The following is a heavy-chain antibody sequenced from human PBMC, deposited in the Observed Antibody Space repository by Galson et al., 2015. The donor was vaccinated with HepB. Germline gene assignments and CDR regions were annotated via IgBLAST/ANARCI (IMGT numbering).Heavy chain of an antibody. CDR2: ISGSGVST. CDR1: GFTFSSYA. Sequence: SLRLSCAASGFTFSSYAMSWVRQAPGKGLEWVSAISGSGVSTYYADSVKGRFTISRDNSKNTLYLQMNSLRAEDTAVYYCAKDLSGSWYYFDYWGQGTLVTVSS. D-gene: IGHD6-13*01. CDR3: AKDLSGSWYYFDY. V-gene: IGHV3-23*01. J-gene: IGHJ4*02.